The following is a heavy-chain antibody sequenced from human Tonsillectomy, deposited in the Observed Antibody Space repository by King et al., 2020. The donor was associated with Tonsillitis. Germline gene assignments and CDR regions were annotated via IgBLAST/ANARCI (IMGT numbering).Heavy chain of an antibody. CDR3: AKEMGHAMPFDF. D-gene: IGHD2-2*01. CDR2: INYSGGDT. V-gene: IGHV3-23*04. CDR1: GCTFRSYG. J-gene: IGHJ4*02. Sequence: VQLVESGGGLVQPGGSLRLSCTASGCTFRSYGMNCVRQAPGQGLEWVSGINYSGGDTFYADSVKGRFSISRDNSKNSLYLQMYSLRAEDTAVYYCAKEMGHAMPFDFWGQGTLVTVSS.